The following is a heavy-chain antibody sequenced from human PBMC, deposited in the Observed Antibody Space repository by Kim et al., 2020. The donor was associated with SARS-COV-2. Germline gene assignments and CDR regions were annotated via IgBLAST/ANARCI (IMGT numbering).Heavy chain of an antibody. J-gene: IGHJ6*01. D-gene: IGHD1-26*01. Sequence: GGSLRLSCAASGFTFSSYGMHWVRQAPGKGLEWVAVISYDGSNKYYADSVKGRFTISRDNSKNTLYLQMNSLRAEDTAVYYCAKDHVGATTYYYYYYGM. CDR3: AKDHVGATTYYYYYYGM. CDR1: GFTFSSYG. V-gene: IGHV3-30*18. CDR2: ISYDGSNK.